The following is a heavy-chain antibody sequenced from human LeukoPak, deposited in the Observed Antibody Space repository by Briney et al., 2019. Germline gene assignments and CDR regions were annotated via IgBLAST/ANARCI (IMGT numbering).Heavy chain of an antibody. Sequence: ASVKVSCKVSGYTLTELSMHWVRQAPGQGLEWMGWINPNSGGTKYAQKFQARVTMTRATSITTAYLDLSRLTSDDTAVYYCAREAPMTTNYAANVWGQGTMVTVSS. CDR1: GYTLTELS. V-gene: IGHV1-2*02. CDR2: INPNSGGT. CDR3: AREAPMTTNYAANV. J-gene: IGHJ3*01. D-gene: IGHD4/OR15-4a*01.